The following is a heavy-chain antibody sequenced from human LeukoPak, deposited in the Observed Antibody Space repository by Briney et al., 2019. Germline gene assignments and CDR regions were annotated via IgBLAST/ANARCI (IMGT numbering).Heavy chain of an antibody. CDR1: GFTFSSYA. Sequence: GGSLRLSCAASGFTFSSYAMHWVRQAPGKGLEWVAVISYDGSNKYYADSVKGRFTISRDNSKNTLYLQMNGLRAEDTAVYYCARESVPNFDYWGQGTLVTVSS. V-gene: IGHV3-30*01. CDR3: ARESVPNFDY. J-gene: IGHJ4*02. D-gene: IGHD1-1*01. CDR2: ISYDGSNK.